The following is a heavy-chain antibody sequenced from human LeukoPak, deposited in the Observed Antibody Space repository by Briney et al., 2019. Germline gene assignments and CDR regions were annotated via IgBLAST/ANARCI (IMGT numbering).Heavy chain of an antibody. J-gene: IGHJ4*02. CDR3: ARADSYCSSTSCYMVY. D-gene: IGHD2-2*02. V-gene: IGHV3-20*04. CDR1: GFTFDDYG. CDR2: INWNGSST. Sequence: GGSLRLSCAASGFTFDDYGMSWVRQAPGRGLEWVSGINWNGSSTGYADSVKGRFTISRDNAKNSLYLQMNSLSAEDTALYYCARADSYCSSTSCYMVYWGQGTLVTVSS.